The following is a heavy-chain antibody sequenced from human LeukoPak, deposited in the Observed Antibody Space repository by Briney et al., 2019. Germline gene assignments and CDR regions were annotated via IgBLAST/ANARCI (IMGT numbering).Heavy chain of an antibody. J-gene: IGHJ4*02. V-gene: IGHV2-70*01. D-gene: IGHD6-19*01. CDR2: IDWDDDK. CDR1: GFSLSTSGMC. Sequence: QTLSLTCTFSGFSLSTSGMCVSWIRQPPGKALDWLALIDWDDDKYYRTSLKTRLTISKDTSKNQVVLTMTNMDPVDTATYYCARARYSSGPIYFDYWGQGTLVTVS. CDR3: ARARYSSGPIYFDY.